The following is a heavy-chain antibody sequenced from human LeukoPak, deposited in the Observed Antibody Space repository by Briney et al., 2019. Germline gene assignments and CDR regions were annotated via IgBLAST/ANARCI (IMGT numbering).Heavy chain of an antibody. CDR2: ISSSSSYI. V-gene: IGHV3-21*01. Sequence: GGSLRLSCAASGFTFSSYSMNWVRQAPGKGLEWVSSISSSSSYIYYADSVKGRFTISRDNAKNSLYLQMNSLRAEDTAVYYRARVNYYDSSGYYFGPDAFDIWGQGTIVTVSS. CDR1: GFTFSSYS. D-gene: IGHD3-22*01. CDR3: ARVNYYDSSGYYFGPDAFDI. J-gene: IGHJ3*02.